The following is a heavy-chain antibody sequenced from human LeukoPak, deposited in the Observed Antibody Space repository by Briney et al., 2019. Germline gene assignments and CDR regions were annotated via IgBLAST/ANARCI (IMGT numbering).Heavy chain of an antibody. CDR2: INHSGST. J-gene: IGHJ4*02. Sequence: SGTLSLTCAVYGGSFSGYYWSWIRQPPGKGLEWIGEINHSGSTNYNPSLKSRVTISVDTSKNQFSLKLSSVTAADTAVYYCARRGRDGYNWNRREFDYWGQGTLVTVSS. CDR3: ARRGRDGYNWNRREFDY. CDR1: GGSFSGYY. D-gene: IGHD5-24*01. V-gene: IGHV4-34*01.